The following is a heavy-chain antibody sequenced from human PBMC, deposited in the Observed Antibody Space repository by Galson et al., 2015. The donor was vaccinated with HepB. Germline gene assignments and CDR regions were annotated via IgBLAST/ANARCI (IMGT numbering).Heavy chain of an antibody. CDR1: GGTFSTYV. J-gene: IGHJ4*02. V-gene: IGHV1-69*01. Sequence: CKASGGTFSTYVIYWLRQAPGQGLEWMGGIIPMFGTANYAQKFQGRVTITADESTSTAYVELSSLRSEDTAVYYCARGPPMTTVTTCDYWGQGTLASVSS. CDR2: IIPMFGTA. D-gene: IGHD4-17*01. CDR3: ARGPPMTTVTTCDY.